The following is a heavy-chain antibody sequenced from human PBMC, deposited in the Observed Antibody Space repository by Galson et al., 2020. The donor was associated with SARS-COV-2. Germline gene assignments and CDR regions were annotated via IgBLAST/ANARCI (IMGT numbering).Heavy chain of an antibody. CDR2: IYHTGST. D-gene: IGHD1-26*01. J-gene: IGHJ4*02. Sequence: SETLSLTCSLSGYSISSGYYWGWLRQIPGKGLEWIGSIYHTGSTSYNPSLRSRAAISVDTSKNQFSLNLSAVTAADTAVYFCARDVRAGGCALFEHWGQGTRVTVSS. CDR3: ARDVRAGGCALFEH. V-gene: IGHV4-38-2*02. CDR1: GYSISSGYY.